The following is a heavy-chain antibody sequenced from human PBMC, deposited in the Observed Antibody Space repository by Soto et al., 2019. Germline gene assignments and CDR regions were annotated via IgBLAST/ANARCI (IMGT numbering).Heavy chain of an antibody. CDR2: ISSVGTTT. Sequence: GGSLRLSCGASGFTITDYYMSWIRQAPGKGLEWVSHISSVGTTTYYADSAKGRFSISMDNAKNSLYLQMNSLRAEDTAVYYCARDQEGSGSHWLGYNYYAMDVWGQGTTVTVSS. V-gene: IGHV3-11*01. D-gene: IGHD3-10*01. CDR3: ARDQEGSGSHWLGYNYYAMDV. J-gene: IGHJ6*02. CDR1: GFTITDYY.